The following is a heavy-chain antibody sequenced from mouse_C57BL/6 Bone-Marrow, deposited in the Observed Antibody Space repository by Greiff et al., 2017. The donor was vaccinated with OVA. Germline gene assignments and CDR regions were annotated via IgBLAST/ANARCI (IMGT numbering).Heavy chain of an antibody. V-gene: IGHV1-50*01. J-gene: IGHJ2*01. CDR2: IDPSDSYT. Sequence: QVQLKQPGAELVKPGASVKLSCKASGYTFTSYWMQWVKQRPGQGLEWIGEIDPSDSYTNYNQKFKGKATLTVDTSSSTAYMQLSSLTSEDSAVYYCAREGPYYWGQGTTLTVSS. CDR3: AREGPYY. CDR1: GYTFTSYW.